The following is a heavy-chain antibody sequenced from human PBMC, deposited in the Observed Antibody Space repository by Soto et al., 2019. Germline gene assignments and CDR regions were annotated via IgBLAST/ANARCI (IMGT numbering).Heavy chain of an antibody. V-gene: IGHV4-39*02. CDR3: ARPYDGSYCDY. D-gene: IGHD3-22*01. J-gene: IGHJ4*02. CDR2: MYYSGST. CDR1: GGSISSSSLY. Sequence: QLQLQESGPGLVKPSETLSLICSVSGGSISSSSLYWGWIRQPPGRGLEWIGTMYYSGSTYYNPSLKSRVTISVDTSKNHFSLKLNSVTAADTAVYYCARPYDGSYCDYWGQGTLVTVSS.